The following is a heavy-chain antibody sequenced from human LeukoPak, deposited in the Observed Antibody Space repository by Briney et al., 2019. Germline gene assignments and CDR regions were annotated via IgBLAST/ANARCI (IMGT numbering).Heavy chain of an antibody. Sequence: GGSLRLSCAASGFTFSSYSMNWVRQAPGEGLEWVSSISSSSSYIYYADSVKGRFTISRDNAKNSLYLQMNSLRAEDTAVYYCARVGAYYYYGMDVWGQGTTVTVSS. CDR2: ISSSSSYI. J-gene: IGHJ6*02. V-gene: IGHV3-21*01. CDR3: ARVGAYYYYGMDV. D-gene: IGHD3-16*01. CDR1: GFTFSSYS.